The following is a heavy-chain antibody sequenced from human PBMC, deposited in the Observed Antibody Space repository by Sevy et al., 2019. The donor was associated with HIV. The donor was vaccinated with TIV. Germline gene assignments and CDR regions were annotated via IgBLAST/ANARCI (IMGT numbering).Heavy chain of an antibody. D-gene: IGHD2-2*02. J-gene: IGHJ6*02. Sequence: GGSLRLSCAASGFTFSRNAMSWVRQAPGKGLEWASGITGSGGSTYYADSVKGRFTISRENSKNTRYLQMNSLRVEDTAVYYCAKVGYCSSTSCYSIYYGMDVWGRGTTVTVSS. V-gene: IGHV3-23*01. CDR3: AKVGYCSSTSCYSIYYGMDV. CDR1: GFTFSRNA. CDR2: ITGSGGST.